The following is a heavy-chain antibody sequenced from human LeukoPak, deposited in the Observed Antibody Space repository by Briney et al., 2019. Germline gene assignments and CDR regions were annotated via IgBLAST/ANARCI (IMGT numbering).Heavy chain of an antibody. J-gene: IGHJ6*03. CDR3: TREPQITMVRGNVRQESYSYYYYMDV. D-gene: IGHD3-10*01. CDR2: LRGKAYGGTP. Sequence: GGSLRLSCTASGFTFGDYAMTWVRQAPGKGLEWVGFLRGKAYGGTPEYAESVKGRFTISRDESESIVYMQMNSLKTEDSAVYYCTREPQITMVRGNVRQESYSYYYYMDVWGKGTTVTISS. V-gene: IGHV3-49*04. CDR1: GFTFGDYA.